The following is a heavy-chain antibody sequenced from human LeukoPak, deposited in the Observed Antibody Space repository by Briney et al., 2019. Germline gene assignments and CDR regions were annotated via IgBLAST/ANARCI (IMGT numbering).Heavy chain of an antibody. CDR1: GFTFSSYS. CDR2: ISSSSSYI. D-gene: IGHD1-7*01. V-gene: IGHV3-21*01. J-gene: IGHJ6*02. Sequence: GGSLRLSCAASGFTFSSYSMNWVRQAPGKGLEWVSSISSSSSYIYYADSVKGRFTISRDNAKNSLYLQMNSLRAEDTAVYYCARVQLRYYYYGMDVWGQGTTVTVSS. CDR3: ARVQLRYYYYGMDV.